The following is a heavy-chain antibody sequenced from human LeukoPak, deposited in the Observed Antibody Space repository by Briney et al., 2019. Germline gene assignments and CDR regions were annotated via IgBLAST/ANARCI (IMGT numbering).Heavy chain of an antibody. J-gene: IGHJ6*03. V-gene: IGHV1-8*01. Sequence: ASVKVSCKASGYTFTSCDINWVRQATGQGLEWMGWMNPNSGNTGYAQKFQGRVTMTRNTSISTAYMELSSLRSEDTAVYYCARGTTVTTSYYYYYYMDVWGKGTTVIVSS. CDR2: MNPNSGNT. CDR1: GYTFTSCD. CDR3: ARGTTVTTSYYYYYYMDV. D-gene: IGHD4-17*01.